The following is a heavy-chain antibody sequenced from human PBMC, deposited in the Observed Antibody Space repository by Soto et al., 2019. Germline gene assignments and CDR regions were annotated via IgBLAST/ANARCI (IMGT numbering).Heavy chain of an antibody. D-gene: IGHD2-15*01. J-gene: IGHJ4*02. Sequence: GASVKVSCKASGYTFTSYDVTWVRQAPGQGLEWMGWISAYNGNTNYAQKVQGRVTLTTDTSTSTAYMDLRSLRTDDTAVYYCARGLVYCSGGTCYQEYYLDYWGQGTLVTVSS. CDR1: GYTFTSYD. V-gene: IGHV1-18*01. CDR3: ARGLVYCSGGTCYQEYYLDY. CDR2: ISAYNGNT.